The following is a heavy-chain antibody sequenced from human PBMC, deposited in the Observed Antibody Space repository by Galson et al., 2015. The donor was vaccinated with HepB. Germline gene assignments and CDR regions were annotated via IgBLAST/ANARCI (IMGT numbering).Heavy chain of an antibody. CDR2: INPSGGST. Sequence: SVKVCCKASGYTFTSYYMHWVRQAPGQGLEWMGIINPSGGSTSYAQKFQGRVTMTRDTSTSTVYMELSSLRSEDTAVYYCARDGAGEWGIAAAGTIGWFDPWGQGTLVTVSS. D-gene: IGHD6-13*01. V-gene: IGHV1-46*01. CDR1: GYTFTSYY. CDR3: ARDGAGEWGIAAAGTIGWFDP. J-gene: IGHJ5*02.